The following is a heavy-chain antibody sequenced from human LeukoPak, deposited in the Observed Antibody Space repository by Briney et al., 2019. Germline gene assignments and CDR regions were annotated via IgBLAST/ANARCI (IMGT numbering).Heavy chain of an antibody. CDR1: GGTFSSYA. D-gene: IGHD6-25*01. V-gene: IGHV1-69*04. CDR3: AIEKTLAADYYYYMDV. J-gene: IGHJ6*03. CDR2: IIPILGIA. Sequence: GASVKVSCKASGGTFSSYAISWVRPAPGQGLEWMGRIIPILGIANYAQKFQGRVTITADKSTSTAYMELSSLRSEDTAVYYCAIEKTLAADYYYYMDVWGKGTTVTVSS.